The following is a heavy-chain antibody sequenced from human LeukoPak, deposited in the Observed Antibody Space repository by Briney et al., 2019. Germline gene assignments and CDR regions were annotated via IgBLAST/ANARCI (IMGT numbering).Heavy chain of an antibody. J-gene: IGHJ6*02. CDR3: ARQKGYCPNGLCLDFFYYGMDV. Sequence: NSGGSLRLSCAASGFTFSSYGMHWVRQAPGKGLQWLSSSSSGGSHIYYADSMKGRLTISRDNAKNSLYLQMDSLLPEDTAAYYCARQKGYCPNGLCLDFFYYGMDVWGQGTTVTVSS. V-gene: IGHV3-21*01. CDR2: SSSGGSHI. CDR1: GFTFSSYG. D-gene: IGHD2-8*01.